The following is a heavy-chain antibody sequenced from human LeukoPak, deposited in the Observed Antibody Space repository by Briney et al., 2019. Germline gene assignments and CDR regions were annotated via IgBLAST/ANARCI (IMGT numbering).Heavy chain of an antibody. Sequence: PGGPLRLSCAASGFTFSSYAMSWVRQAPGKGLEWVSAISGSGGSTYYADSVKGRFTISRDNSKNTLYLQMNSLRAEDTAAYYCAKIGSIAAREGIDYWGQGTLVTVSS. J-gene: IGHJ4*02. CDR2: ISGSGGST. CDR3: AKIGSIAAREGIDY. V-gene: IGHV3-23*01. CDR1: GFTFSSYA. D-gene: IGHD6-6*01.